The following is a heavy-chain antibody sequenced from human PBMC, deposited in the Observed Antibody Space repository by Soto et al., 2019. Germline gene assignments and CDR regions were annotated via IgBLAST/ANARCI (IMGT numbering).Heavy chain of an antibody. CDR3: ARAGPTRDSSGYYSAEVQH. V-gene: IGHV1-69*13. D-gene: IGHD3-22*01. Sequence: GASVKVSCTASGGTFSSYAISWVRQAPGQGLEWMGGIIPIFGTANYAQKFQGRVTITADESTSTAYMELSSLRSEDTAVYYCARAGPTRDSSGYYSAEVQHWGQGTLVTVSS. J-gene: IGHJ1*01. CDR1: GGTFSSYA. CDR2: IIPIFGTA.